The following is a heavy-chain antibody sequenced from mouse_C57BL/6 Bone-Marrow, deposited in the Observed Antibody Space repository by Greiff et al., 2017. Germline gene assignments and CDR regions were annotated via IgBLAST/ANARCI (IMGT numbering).Heavy chain of an antibody. Sequence: EVQLVESGGDLVKPGGSLKLSCAASGFTFSSYGMSWVRQTPDKRLEWVATISSGGSYTYYPDSVKGRFTISRDNAKNTLYLQMSSLKSEDKAMYYCARPGDPYYFDYWGQGTTLTVSS. CDR2: ISSGGSYT. CDR3: ARPGDPYYFDY. CDR1: GFTFSSYG. V-gene: IGHV5-6*01. J-gene: IGHJ2*01.